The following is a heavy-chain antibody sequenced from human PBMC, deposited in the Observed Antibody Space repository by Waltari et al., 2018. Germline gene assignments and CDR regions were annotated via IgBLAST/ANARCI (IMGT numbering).Heavy chain of an antibody. D-gene: IGHD3-3*01. Sequence: QVQLVESGGGGVQHGRSLRPSCAASGFTFRSHVVNWVRQAPGKGLEWVALLSYDGNNKYYADSVKGRFTISRDNAKDSLYLQMNSLRDEDTAVYYCAKQSGYFQDWGQGTLVTVSS. CDR1: GFTFRSHV. J-gene: IGHJ4*02. V-gene: IGHV3-30-3*02. CDR2: LSYDGNNK. CDR3: AKQSGYFQD.